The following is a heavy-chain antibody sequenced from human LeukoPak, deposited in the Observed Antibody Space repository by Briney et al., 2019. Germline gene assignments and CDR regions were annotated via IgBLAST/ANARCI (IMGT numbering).Heavy chain of an antibody. Sequence: GGSLRLSCAASGFTFANYAMTWVRQAPGKGLDWVSLISGSGSNTYYTDSVQGRFTISRDNSRNTLYLQMSSLRAEDTAIYYCAKERGISYTCEFDYWGQGALVTVSS. CDR2: ISGSGSNT. CDR3: AKERGISYTCEFDY. J-gene: IGHJ4*02. D-gene: IGHD3-16*01. CDR1: GFTFANYA. V-gene: IGHV3-23*01.